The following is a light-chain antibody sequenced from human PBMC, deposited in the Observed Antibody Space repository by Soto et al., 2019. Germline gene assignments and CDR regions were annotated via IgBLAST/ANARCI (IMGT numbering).Light chain of an antibody. V-gene: IGKV1-5*03. Sequence: DIPMTQSPSTPSASVGDRVTITCRASQSISSWLAWYQQKPGNAPKLLIYKASTLKSGVPSRFSGSGSGTEFTLTISSLQPDDFATYHCQHYNSYSEAFGQGPRL. CDR2: KAS. CDR1: QSISSW. CDR3: QHYNSYSEA. J-gene: IGKJ5*01.